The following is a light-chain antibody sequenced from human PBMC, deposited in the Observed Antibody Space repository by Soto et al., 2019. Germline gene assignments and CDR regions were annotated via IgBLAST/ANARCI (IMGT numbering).Light chain of an antibody. CDR1: QSVSSR. CDR3: QHYGSSPIT. J-gene: IGKJ5*01. V-gene: IGKV3-20*01. Sequence: DIVVTQSPATLSLSPGERATLSCRASQSVSSRLAWYQQKPGQAPRLLISGASSRATGIPDRFSGSGSATDFTLTISRLEPEDFALYYCQHYGSSPITFGQGTRLEI. CDR2: GAS.